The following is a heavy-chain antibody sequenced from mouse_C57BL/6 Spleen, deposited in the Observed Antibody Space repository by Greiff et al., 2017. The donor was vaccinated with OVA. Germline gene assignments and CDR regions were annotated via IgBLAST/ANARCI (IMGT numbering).Heavy chain of an antibody. D-gene: IGHD1-2*01. V-gene: IGHV1-85*01. CDR1: GYTFTSYD. Sequence: QVQLQQSGPELVKPGASVKLSCKASGYTFTSYDINWVKQRPGQGLEWIGWIYPRNGSTKYNEKFKGKATLTVDTSSSTAYMELLSLTSEDSAVYFCARVHYHYAMDYWGQGTSVTVSS. J-gene: IGHJ4*01. CDR2: IYPRNGST. CDR3: ARVHYHYAMDY.